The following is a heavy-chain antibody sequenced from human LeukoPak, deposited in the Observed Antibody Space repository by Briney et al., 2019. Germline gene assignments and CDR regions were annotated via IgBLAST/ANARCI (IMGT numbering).Heavy chain of an antibody. CDR2: IYHSGST. V-gene: IGHV4-38-2*02. D-gene: IGHD5-12*01. CDR3: ASPLVVATIH. Sequence: SETLSLTCNVSGYSISSGYYWGWIRQPPGKGLEWIGSIYHSGSTYYNPSLKSRVTISVDTSKNQFSLKLSSVTAADTAVYYCASPLVVATIHWGQGTLVTVSS. J-gene: IGHJ4*02. CDR1: GYSISSGYY.